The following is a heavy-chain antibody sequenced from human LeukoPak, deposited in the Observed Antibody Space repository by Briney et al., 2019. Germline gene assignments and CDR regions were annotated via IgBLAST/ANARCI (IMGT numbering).Heavy chain of an antibody. J-gene: IGHJ5*02. V-gene: IGHV4-59*12. CDR3: ARGAGHYDSSGYTTA. Sequence: PSETLSLTCTVSGGSISSYYWSWIRQPPGKGLEWIGYIYYSGSTNYNPSLKSRVTISVDTSKNQFSLKLSSVTAADTAVYYCARGAGHYDSSGYTTAWGQGTLVTVSS. D-gene: IGHD3-22*01. CDR2: IYYSGST. CDR1: GGSISSYY.